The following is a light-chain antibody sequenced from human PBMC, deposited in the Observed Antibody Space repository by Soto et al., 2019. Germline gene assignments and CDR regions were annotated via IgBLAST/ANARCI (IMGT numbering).Light chain of an antibody. CDR2: AAS. V-gene: IGKV1-5*01. CDR3: QQYNTYSPT. Sequence: DLQMTQSPSPLSASVGDRVTITWRASQGISSWLAWYQQKPGKAPKLLIYAASSLQSGVPSRFSGSGSGTEFTLTISSLQPDDFATYYCQQYNTYSPTFGQGTKVDI. J-gene: IGKJ1*01. CDR1: QGISSW.